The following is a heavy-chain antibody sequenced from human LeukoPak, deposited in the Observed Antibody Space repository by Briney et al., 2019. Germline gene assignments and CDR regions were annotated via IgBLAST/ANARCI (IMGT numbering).Heavy chain of an antibody. Sequence: GASVKVSCKASGYTFTNYHISWVRQAPGQGLEWMGWISTYNGNTNYAQKLQGRVTMTTDTSTSTAYMELRSLRSDDTAVYYCARVESYPDNWFDPWGQGTLVTVSS. CDR1: GYTFTNYH. V-gene: IGHV1-18*01. D-gene: IGHD1-26*01. CDR3: ARVESYPDNWFDP. J-gene: IGHJ5*02. CDR2: ISTYNGNT.